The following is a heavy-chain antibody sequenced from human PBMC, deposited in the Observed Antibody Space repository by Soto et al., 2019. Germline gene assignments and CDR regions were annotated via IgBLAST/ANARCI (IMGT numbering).Heavy chain of an antibody. Sequence: GASVKVSCKASGGTFSSYTISWVRQAPGQGLEWMGRIIPILGIANYAQKFQGRVTITADKSTSTAYMELSSLRSEDTAVYYCAREIRSMVRGTDYYYMDVWGKGTSVTVSS. CDR3: AREIRSMVRGTDYYYMDV. D-gene: IGHD3-10*01. CDR1: GGTFSSYT. J-gene: IGHJ6*03. CDR2: IIPILGIA. V-gene: IGHV1-69*04.